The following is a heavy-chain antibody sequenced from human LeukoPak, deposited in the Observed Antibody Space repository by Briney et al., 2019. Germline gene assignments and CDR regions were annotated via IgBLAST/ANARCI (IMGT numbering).Heavy chain of an antibody. V-gene: IGHV1-69*04. D-gene: IGHD1-26*01. CDR2: IIPILGIA. J-gene: IGHJ4*02. CDR3: ARALSYDVDY. Sequence: GASVKVSCKASGYTFSSYAISWVRQAPGQGLEWMGRIIPILGIANYAQKFQGRVTITADKSTSTAYMELSSLRSEDTAVYYCARALSYDVDYWGQGTLVTVSS. CDR1: GYTFSSYA.